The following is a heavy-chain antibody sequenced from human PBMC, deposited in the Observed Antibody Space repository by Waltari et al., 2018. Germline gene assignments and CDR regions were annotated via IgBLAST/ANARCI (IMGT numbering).Heavy chain of an antibody. V-gene: IGHV3-30*04. CDR3: ASSSFGMDV. CDR2: MSSDGDSS. CDR1: DFTVSAYA. J-gene: IGHJ6*02. Sequence: QVQLLESGGGVVQPGRSLRLSCAVSDFTVSAYAMPWVRQAPGKGLEWVALMSSDGDSSHYLDSVKGRFTISRDQSTNTLYLQMNSLRSEDSGVYYCASSSFGMDVWGRGTTVTVSS.